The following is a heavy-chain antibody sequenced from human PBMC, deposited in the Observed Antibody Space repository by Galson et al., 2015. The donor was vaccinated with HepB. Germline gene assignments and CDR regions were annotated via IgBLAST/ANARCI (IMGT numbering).Heavy chain of an antibody. J-gene: IGHJ4*02. D-gene: IGHD6-13*01. CDR1: GFTFTNYG. CDR3: AKDGRWRASAGGHFHH. Sequence: SLRLSCAASGFTFTNYGMHRGRQAPGKGLEWVAVISSDVKHQSYADSVRGRFTISRDNSKNTLYLQMDRLTPEDTAVYYCAKDGRWRASAGGHFHHWGQGTLVTVSS. V-gene: IGHV3-30*18. CDR2: ISSDVKHQ.